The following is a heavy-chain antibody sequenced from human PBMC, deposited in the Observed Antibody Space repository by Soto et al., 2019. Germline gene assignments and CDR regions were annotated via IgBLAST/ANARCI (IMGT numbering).Heavy chain of an antibody. CDR1: VGPDSSPN. Sequence: QVQLQQSGPRLVKPSETLSLTCTVSVGPDSSPNWAWIRQPPGRGLEWIGYVYSTGGTGYNPSLKSRVTISADRSTNHISLTLSSVTAADTAIDYCVRQGIGTQHGLVDVWGQGTSVTVSS. CDR2: VYSTGGT. V-gene: IGHV4-59*08. D-gene: IGHD3-10*01. J-gene: IGHJ6*02. CDR3: VRQGIGTQHGLVDV.